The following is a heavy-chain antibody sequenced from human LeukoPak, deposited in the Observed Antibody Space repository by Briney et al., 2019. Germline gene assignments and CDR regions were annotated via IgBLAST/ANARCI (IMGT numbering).Heavy chain of an antibody. CDR3: AKDYSESRVADVFFEY. J-gene: IGHJ4*02. V-gene: IGHV3-23*01. CDR2: ITSGFTP. D-gene: IGHD2-15*01. Sequence: QPGRSLRLSCAASGLTFSNHAMSWFRQAPGKGLEWVAGITSGFTPHYADSVKGRFTISRDNAKNTVHLQLNSLRAEDTAIYYCAKDYSESRVADVFFEYWGQGTLVTVSS. CDR1: GLTFSNHA.